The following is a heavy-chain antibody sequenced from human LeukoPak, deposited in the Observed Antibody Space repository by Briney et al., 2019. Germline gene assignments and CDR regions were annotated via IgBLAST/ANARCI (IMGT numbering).Heavy chain of an antibody. Sequence: PGGSLRLSCAASGFTFSSYSMNWVRQAPGKGLEWVSYISSSSSTIYYADSVKGRFTISRDNAKKSLYLQMNSLRDEDTAVYYCATSWGPDTSAFRWGRDGMDVWGQGTTVIVS. J-gene: IGHJ6*02. V-gene: IGHV3-48*02. D-gene: IGHD3-16*01. CDR2: ISSSSSTI. CDR3: ATSWGPDTSAFRWGRDGMDV. CDR1: GFTFSSYS.